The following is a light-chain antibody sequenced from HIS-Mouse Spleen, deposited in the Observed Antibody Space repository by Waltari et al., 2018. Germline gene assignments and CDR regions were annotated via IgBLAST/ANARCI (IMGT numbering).Light chain of an antibody. V-gene: IGLV2-23*01. CDR3: CSYAGRV. Sequence: QSALTQPASVSGSPGQSITISCTGTSSYVGSYNLVSWYQQHPGKAPKLKIYEGSKRLSGVCNRFSGYKSGNTASLTIAGLQAEDEADYYCCSYAGRVFGGGTKLTVL. CDR1: SSYVGSYNL. CDR2: EGS. J-gene: IGLJ3*02.